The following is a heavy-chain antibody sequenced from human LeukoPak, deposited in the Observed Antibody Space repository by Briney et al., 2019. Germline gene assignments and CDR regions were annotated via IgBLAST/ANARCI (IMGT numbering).Heavy chain of an antibody. CDR2: ISGSGDST. D-gene: IGHD3-10*01. CDR3: AKVVLLWFGELSGMDV. J-gene: IGHJ6*03. Sequence: PGGSLRLSCAASRFTFSTYAMGWVRQVPGKGQEWVSTISGSGDSTFYADSVKGRFTISRDNSKNTLYLQMNSLRAEDTAVYYCAKVVLLWFGELSGMDVWGKGTTVTISS. V-gene: IGHV3-23*01. CDR1: RFTFSTYA.